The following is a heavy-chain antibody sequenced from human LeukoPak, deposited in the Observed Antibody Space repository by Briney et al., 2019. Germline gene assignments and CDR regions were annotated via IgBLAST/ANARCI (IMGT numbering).Heavy chain of an antibody. J-gene: IGHJ6*02. V-gene: IGHV4-34*01. CDR3: ARVRRQFLSITIFGVSGMDV. D-gene: IGHD3-3*01. CDR2: INHSGST. CDR1: GFTFSSYA. Sequence: KPGGSLRLSCAASGFTFSSYAMSWVRQPPGKGLEWIGEINHSGSTNYNPSLKSRVTISVDTSKNQFSLKLSSVTAADTAVYYCARVRRQFLSITIFGVSGMDVWGQGTTVTVSS.